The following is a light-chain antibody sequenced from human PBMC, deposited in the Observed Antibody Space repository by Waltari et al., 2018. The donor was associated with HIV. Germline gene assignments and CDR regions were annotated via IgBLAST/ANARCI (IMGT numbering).Light chain of an antibody. V-gene: IGKV1-9*01. CDR2: LAS. CDR1: QSISNY. J-gene: IGKJ1*01. CDR3: QQLHTYPRT. Sequence: DIQLTQSPPILPASVGDRVTITCRASQSISNYVAWYQQKPGKAPKLLIFLASNLQSGVPSRFSGSGSETEFTLTISSLQPEDFATYYCQQLHTYPRTFGQGTKVEIK.